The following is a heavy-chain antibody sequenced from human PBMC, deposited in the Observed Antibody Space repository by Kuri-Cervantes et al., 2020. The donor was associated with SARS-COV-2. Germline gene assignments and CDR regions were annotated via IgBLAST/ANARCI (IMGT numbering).Heavy chain of an antibody. Sequence: LRLSCTVSGGSISSGDYYWSWIRQPPGKGLEWIGHIYYSGSTYYNPSLKSRVTISVDTSKNQFSLKLSSVTAADTAVYYCARDRGLGSASSNGMDVWGQGTTVTVSS. CDR3: ARDRGLGSASSNGMDV. D-gene: IGHD3-10*01. CDR2: IYYSGST. V-gene: IGHV4-30-4*01. J-gene: IGHJ6*02. CDR1: GGSISSGDYY.